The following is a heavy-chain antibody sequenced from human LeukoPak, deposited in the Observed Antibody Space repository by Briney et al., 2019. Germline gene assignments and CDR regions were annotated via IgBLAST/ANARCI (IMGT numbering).Heavy chain of an antibody. D-gene: IGHD6-19*01. CDR1: GFTFSSYW. V-gene: IGHV3-7*01. CDR3: ARDIAPYSSGSDWYFDL. J-gene: IGHJ2*01. Sequence: GGSLRLSCAASGFTFSSYWMSWVRQAPGKGLEWVANIKQDGSEKYYVDSVKGRFTISRDNAKNSLYLQMNSLRAEDTAVYYCARDIAPYSSGSDWYFDLWGRGTLVTVSS. CDR2: IKQDGSEK.